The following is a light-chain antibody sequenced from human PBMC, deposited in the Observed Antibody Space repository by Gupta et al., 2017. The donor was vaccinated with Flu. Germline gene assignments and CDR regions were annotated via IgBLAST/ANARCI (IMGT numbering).Light chain of an antibody. V-gene: IGLV3-25*03. CDR2: KDT. CDR3: QSADNSGTYVV. J-gene: IGLJ3*02. Sequence: GQTSTITCSGNTLSTQDTYWYQQKPGQAPLLAIFKDTERPSGVPERFSGSNSGTTVTLTISGVQADDEAAYYCQSADNSGTYVVFGGGTKLTVL. CDR1: TLSTQD.